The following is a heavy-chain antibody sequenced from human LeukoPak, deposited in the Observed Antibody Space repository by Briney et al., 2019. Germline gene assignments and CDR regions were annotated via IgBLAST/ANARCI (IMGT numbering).Heavy chain of an antibody. J-gene: IGHJ4*02. Sequence: GGSLRLSCTASGFTFGDYAMSWVRQAPGKGLEWVGFIRSKAYGGTTEYAASVKGGFTISRDDSKSIAYLQMNSLKTEDTAVYYCTRGYCSSTSCYLFPSYYFDYWGQGTLVTVSS. D-gene: IGHD2-2*01. CDR3: TRGYCSSTSCYLFPSYYFDY. CDR2: IRSKAYGGTT. V-gene: IGHV3-49*04. CDR1: GFTFGDYA.